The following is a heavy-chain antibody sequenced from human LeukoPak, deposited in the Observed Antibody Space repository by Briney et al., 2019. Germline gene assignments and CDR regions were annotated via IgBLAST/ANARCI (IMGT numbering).Heavy chain of an antibody. CDR3: ARDSAWQIGGYPWTFDY. J-gene: IGHJ4*02. CDR2: IYTSGST. D-gene: IGHD3-22*01. Sequence: SETLSLTCTVSGGSISSGSYYWSWIRQPAGKGLEWIGRIYTSGSTNYNPSLKSRVTISVDTSKNQFSLKLRSVTAADTAVYYCARDSAWQIGGYPWTFDYWGQGTLVTVSS. CDR1: GGSISSGSYY. V-gene: IGHV4-61*02.